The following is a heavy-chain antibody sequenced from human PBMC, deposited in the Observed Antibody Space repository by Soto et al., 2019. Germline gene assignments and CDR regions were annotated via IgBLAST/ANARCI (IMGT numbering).Heavy chain of an antibody. CDR3: ARRWGWYYDLWSGSKPEGHTWFDP. D-gene: IGHD3-3*01. J-gene: IGHJ5*02. Sequence: SETLSLTTTVSGVSVSISSYFWACMRQPPGKGLEWSGSVYYSGSTYSNPPLKSRVTISVDTSKNQFSLKLSSVPAADTAVYYCARRWGWYYDLWSGSKPEGHTWFDPWGQGTLVTVSS. CDR2: VYYSGST. CDR1: GVSVSISSYF. V-gene: IGHV4-39*01.